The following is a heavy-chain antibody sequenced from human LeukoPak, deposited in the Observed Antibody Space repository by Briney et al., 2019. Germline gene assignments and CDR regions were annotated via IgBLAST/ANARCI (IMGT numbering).Heavy chain of an antibody. Sequence: LGESLKISCKGSGYSFTSYWIGWVRQMPGKGLEWMGIFYPGDSDTRYSPSFQGQVTISADKSISTAYLQWSSLKASDTAMYYCARADSSGYLTPLVDYWGQGTLVTVSS. CDR1: GYSFTSYW. CDR2: FYPGDSDT. D-gene: IGHD3-22*01. V-gene: IGHV5-51*01. J-gene: IGHJ4*02. CDR3: ARADSSGYLTPLVDY.